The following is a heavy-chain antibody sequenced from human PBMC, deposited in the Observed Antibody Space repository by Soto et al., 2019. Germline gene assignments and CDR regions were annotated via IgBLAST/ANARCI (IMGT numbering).Heavy chain of an antibody. D-gene: IGHD3-3*01. J-gene: IGHJ4*02. CDR1: GFTFGNYW. CDR3: VREQKSGAYCYDF. Sequence: EVQLVESGGGLVQPGGSLRLSCAASGFTFGNYWMTWVRQAPGKGLEWVANIKGDGSVKYHLDSVKGRFTIYRDNAKNSLYLQMNSLRDEDTAVYYCVREQKSGAYCYDFWGQGTLVTVSS. V-gene: IGHV3-7*01. CDR2: IKGDGSVK.